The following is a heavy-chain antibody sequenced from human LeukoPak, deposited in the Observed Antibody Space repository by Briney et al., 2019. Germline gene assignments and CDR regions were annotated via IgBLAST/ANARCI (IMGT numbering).Heavy chain of an antibody. V-gene: IGHV3-23*01. CDR1: GFTFSSYA. Sequence: GGSLRLSCAASGFTFSSYAMNWVRQAPGKGLEWVSSISGSGGRTYYADSVKGRFTISRDNSKNTLYLQMNSLRAEDTALYYCAILDFGDSDRLVYWCQGTTVTVSS. D-gene: IGHD4-17*01. J-gene: IGHJ4*02. CDR2: ISGSGGRT. CDR3: AILDFGDSDRLVY.